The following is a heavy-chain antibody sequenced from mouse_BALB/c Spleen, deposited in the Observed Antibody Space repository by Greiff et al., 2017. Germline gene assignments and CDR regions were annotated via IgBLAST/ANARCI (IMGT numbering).Heavy chain of an antibody. CDR1: GFTFTDYY. V-gene: IGHV7-3*02. D-gene: IGHD1-2*01. J-gene: IGHJ4*01. CDR3: ARDLITTATAMDY. Sequence: EVMLVESGGGLVQPGGSLRLSCATSGFTFTDYYMSWVRQPPGKALEWLGFIRNKANGYTTEYSASVKGRFTISRDNSQSILYLQMNTLRAEDSATYYCARDLITTATAMDYWGQGTSVTVSS. CDR2: IRNKANGYTT.